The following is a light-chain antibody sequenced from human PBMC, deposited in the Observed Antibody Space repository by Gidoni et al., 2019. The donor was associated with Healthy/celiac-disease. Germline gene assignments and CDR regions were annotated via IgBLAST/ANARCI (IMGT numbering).Light chain of an antibody. V-gene: IGKV1-33*01. J-gene: IGKJ4*01. CDR3: QQYDNLPS. CDR1: QDISNY. Sequence: DIQMTQSPSSLSASVGDRVTITCQASQDISNYLNWYQQKPGKAPKLLIYDASNLETGVPSRVSGSGSGTDFTFTISSLQPEDIETYYCQQYDNLPSFGGGTKVEIK. CDR2: DAS.